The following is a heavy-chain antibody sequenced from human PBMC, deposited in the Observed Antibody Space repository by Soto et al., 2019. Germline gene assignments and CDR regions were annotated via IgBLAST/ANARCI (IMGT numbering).Heavy chain of an antibody. CDR1: GGSLSDYY. CDR2: THPSGST. D-gene: IGHD1-1*01. Sequence: QVQLQQWGAGLLKPSETLSLTCAVSGGSLSDYYWPWIRQSPGKGLEWIGETHPSGSTYYNPSLRSRVTISVDTSKNQFSLQLTSLTAADTAIYYCARGRDEYKLGNVWGHGTTVTVSS. J-gene: IGHJ6*02. CDR3: ARGRDEYKLGNV. V-gene: IGHV4-34*01.